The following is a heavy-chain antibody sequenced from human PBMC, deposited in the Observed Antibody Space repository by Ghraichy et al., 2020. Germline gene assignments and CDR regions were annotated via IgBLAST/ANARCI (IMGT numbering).Heavy chain of an antibody. CDR3: ARRAGGYQYFYGLDV. Sequence: SETLSLTCSVSGDSIISSSYYWDWIRQPPGKGLEWTGSIYYSGTTYYSPPLKTRVTVSIDTSKNQFSLRLKSVTATDTAVYYCARRAGGYQYFYGLDVWGQGTMVIASS. CDR1: GDSIISSSYY. V-gene: IGHV4-39*01. D-gene: IGHD2-15*01. CDR2: IYYSGTT. J-gene: IGHJ6*02.